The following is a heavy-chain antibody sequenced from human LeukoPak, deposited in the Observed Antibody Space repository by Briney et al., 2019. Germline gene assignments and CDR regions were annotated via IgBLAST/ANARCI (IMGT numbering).Heavy chain of an antibody. V-gene: IGHV4-61*01. Sequence: SETLSLTCTVSGGSVSSASYYWSWIGRPPGKGLEWIGYVYYSGSTNYNPSLKSRVTVSVDTSKNQFSLKLSSVTAADTAVYYCARTQYCSGDSCYFGYFDYWGQGTLVTVSS. J-gene: IGHJ4*02. CDR3: ARTQYCSGDSCYFGYFDY. CDR1: GGSVSSASYY. D-gene: IGHD2-15*01. CDR2: VYYSGST.